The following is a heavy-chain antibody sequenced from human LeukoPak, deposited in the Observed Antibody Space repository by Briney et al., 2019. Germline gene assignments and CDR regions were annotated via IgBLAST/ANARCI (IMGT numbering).Heavy chain of an antibody. V-gene: IGHV3-53*01. J-gene: IGHJ4*02. CDR3: AMIAVAGVNFDY. D-gene: IGHD6-19*01. Sequence: GGSLRVSCAASGFTVSSNYMSWVRQAPGKGLEWVSVIYSGGSTYYADSVKGRFTISRDNSKNTLYLQMNSLRAEDTAVYYCAMIAVAGVNFDYWGQGTLVTVSS. CDR1: GFTVSSNY. CDR2: IYSGGST.